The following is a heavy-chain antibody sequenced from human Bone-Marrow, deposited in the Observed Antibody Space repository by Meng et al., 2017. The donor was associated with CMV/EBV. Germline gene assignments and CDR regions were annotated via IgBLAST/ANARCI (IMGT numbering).Heavy chain of an antibody. J-gene: IGHJ6*02. CDR3: ARDRANRAYDFWSGYYLDYYYGMDV. CDR2: ISSSSSYI. Sequence: GESLKISCPTSGFTLGDYAITWVRQAPGKGLEWVSSISSSSSYIYYADSVKGRFTISRDNAKNSLYLQMNSLRAEDTAVYYCARDRANRAYDFWSGYYLDYYYGMDVWGQGTTVTVSS. CDR1: GFTLGDYA. V-gene: IGHV3-21*01. D-gene: IGHD3-3*01.